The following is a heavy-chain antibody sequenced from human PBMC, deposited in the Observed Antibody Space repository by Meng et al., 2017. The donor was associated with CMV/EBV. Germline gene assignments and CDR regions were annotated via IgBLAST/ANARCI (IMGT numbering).Heavy chain of an antibody. J-gene: IGHJ4*02. CDR1: GFTFSSYS. CDR2: ISSSSSAI. D-gene: IGHD3-22*01. V-gene: IGHV3-48*04. CDR3: ASWIDDSIGHFDY. Sequence: GGSLRLSCAASGFTFSSYSMNWVRKAPGKGLEWVSYISSSSSAIYYADSVKGRFTISRDNAKNSLYLQMNSLRAEDKAVYYCASWIDDSIGHFDYWGQGTLVTVSS.